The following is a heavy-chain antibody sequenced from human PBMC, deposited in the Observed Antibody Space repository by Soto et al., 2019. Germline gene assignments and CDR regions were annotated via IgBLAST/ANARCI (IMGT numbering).Heavy chain of an antibody. V-gene: IGHV3-30*18. Sequence: GGSLRLSCAASGFTFSSYGMHWVRQAPGKGLEWVAVISYDGSNKYYADSVKGRFTISRDNSKNTLYLQMNSLRAEDTAVYYCAKDHGRYFDWLEYYFDYWGQGTLVTVSS. CDR1: GFTFSSYG. D-gene: IGHD3-9*01. J-gene: IGHJ4*02. CDR2: ISYDGSNK. CDR3: AKDHGRYFDWLEYYFDY.